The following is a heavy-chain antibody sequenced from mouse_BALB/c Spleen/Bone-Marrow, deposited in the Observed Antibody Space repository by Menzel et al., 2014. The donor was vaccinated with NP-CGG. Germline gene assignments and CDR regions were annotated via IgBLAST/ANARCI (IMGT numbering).Heavy chain of an antibody. D-gene: IGHD2-1*01. CDR1: GFTFSSYT. CDR2: ISNGGGST. Sequence: EVHLVESGGGLVQPGGSLKLSCAASGFTFSSYTMSWVRQTPEKRLEWVAYISNGGGSTYYPDTVKGRFTISRDNAKNTLYLQMSSLKSEDTAMYYCARQIYFPYFDYWGRGTTLTVSS. CDR3: ARQIYFPYFDY. V-gene: IGHV5-12-2*01. J-gene: IGHJ2*01.